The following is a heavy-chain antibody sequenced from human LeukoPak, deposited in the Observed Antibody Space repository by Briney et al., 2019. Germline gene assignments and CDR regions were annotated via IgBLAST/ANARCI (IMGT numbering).Heavy chain of an antibody. CDR2: IIPIFGTA. CDR3: ARETRHEGLRYFDWFSYYGMDV. D-gene: IGHD3-9*01. Sequence: ASVKVSCKASGGTSSSYAISWVRQAPGQGLEWMGGIIPIFGTANYAQKFQGRVTITADESTSTAYMELSSLRSEDTAVYYCARETRHEGLRYFDWFSYYGMDVWGQGTTVTVSS. CDR1: GGTSSSYA. V-gene: IGHV1-69*13. J-gene: IGHJ6*02.